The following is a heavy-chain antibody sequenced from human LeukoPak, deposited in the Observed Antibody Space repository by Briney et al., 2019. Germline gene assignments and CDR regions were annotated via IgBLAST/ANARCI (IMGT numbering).Heavy chain of an antibody. V-gene: IGHV3-23*01. Sequence: GGSLRLSCAASGFTFSSYAMSWVRQAPGKGLVWVSAISGSGGSTYYADSVKGRFTISRDNSKNTLYLQMNSLRAEDTAVYYCAKVYSSSWSQGLDYYMDVWGKGTTVTVSS. CDR1: GFTFSSYA. CDR3: AKVYSSSWSQGLDYYMDV. CDR2: ISGSGGST. D-gene: IGHD6-13*01. J-gene: IGHJ6*03.